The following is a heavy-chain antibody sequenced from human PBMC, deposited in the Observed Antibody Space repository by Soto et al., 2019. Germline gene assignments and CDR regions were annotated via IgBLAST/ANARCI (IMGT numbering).Heavy chain of an antibody. Sequence: GESLKISCKGPGYTFTTYWINWVRQMPGKGLEWMGRIDPSDSYTKYSPSFQGHVITSADKSISTAYLHWSSLKASDTAIYYCARSFDSSSTYGMDVWGQGTTVTAP. D-gene: IGHD2-2*01. CDR1: GYTFTTYW. CDR2: IDPSDSYT. CDR3: ARSFDSSSTYGMDV. J-gene: IGHJ6*02. V-gene: IGHV5-10-1*01.